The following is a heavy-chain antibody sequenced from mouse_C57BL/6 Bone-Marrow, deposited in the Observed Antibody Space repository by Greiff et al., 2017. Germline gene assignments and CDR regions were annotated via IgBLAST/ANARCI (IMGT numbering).Heavy chain of an antibody. V-gene: IGHV1-72*01. CDR3: ARHWDFDY. CDR1: GYTFTSYW. Sequence: VKLQQPGAELVKPGASVTMSCKASGYTFTSYWMHWVKQRPGRGLEWIGRIDPNSGGTKYNEKFKSKATLTVDNPSSSAYMQLSSLTSEDSAVYYCARHWDFDYWGQGTTLTVSS. CDR2: IDPNSGGT. D-gene: IGHD4-1*01. J-gene: IGHJ2*01.